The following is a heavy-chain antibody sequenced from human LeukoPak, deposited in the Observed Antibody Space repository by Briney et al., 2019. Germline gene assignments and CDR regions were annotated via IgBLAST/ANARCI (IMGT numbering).Heavy chain of an antibody. Sequence: SETLSLTCAVYGGSFSGYYWSWIRQPPGKGLEWIGYIYYSGSTNYSPSLKSRVTISVDTSKNQFSLKLSSVTAADTAVYYCAREGDFWRRNYYFDYWGQGTLVTVSS. V-gene: IGHV4-59*01. CDR2: IYYSGST. CDR3: AREGDFWRRNYYFDY. CDR1: GGSFSGYY. J-gene: IGHJ4*02. D-gene: IGHD3-3*01.